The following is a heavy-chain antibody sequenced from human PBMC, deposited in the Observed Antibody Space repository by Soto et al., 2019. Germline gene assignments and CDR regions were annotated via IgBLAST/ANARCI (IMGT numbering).Heavy chain of an antibody. CDR2: INPRGVST. CDR3: ARNGGRGVVIVFEY. J-gene: IGHJ4*02. V-gene: IGHV1-46*01. CDR1: GYTFTSYN. Sequence: QVQLVPSGAEVKKPGASVKVSCKASGYTFTSYNIHWVRQAPGQGLEWMGIINPRGVSTTDAQKFQGRVTTTRENPTNTVYMELIGLRPEDSAVYYCARNGGRGVVIVFEYWGQGTLVTVSS. D-gene: IGHD3-3*01.